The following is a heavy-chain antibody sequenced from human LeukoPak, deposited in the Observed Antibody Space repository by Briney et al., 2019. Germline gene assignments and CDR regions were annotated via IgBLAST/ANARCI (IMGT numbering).Heavy chain of an antibody. CDR2: MNPNSGGT. V-gene: IGHV1-2*02. Sequence: ASVKVSCKASGYTFTSYDINWVRQATGQGLEWMGWMNPNSGGTNYAQKFQGRVTMTRDTSISTAYMELSRLRSDDTAVYYCARDCGFGSGCLDYWGQGTLVTVSS. D-gene: IGHD6-19*01. CDR1: GYTFTSYD. CDR3: ARDCGFGSGCLDY. J-gene: IGHJ4*02.